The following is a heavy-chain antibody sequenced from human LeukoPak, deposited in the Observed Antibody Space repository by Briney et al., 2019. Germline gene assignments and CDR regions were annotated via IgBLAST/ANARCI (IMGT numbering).Heavy chain of an antibody. Sequence: RSLRLSCAASGFTFSSYGMHWVRQAPGKGLEWVAVISYDGSNKYYADSVQGRFTISRDNSKNTLYLQMNSLRAEDTAVYYCARVADPTAFYYGMDVWGQGTTVTVSS. V-gene: IGHV3-30*03. J-gene: IGHJ6*02. CDR1: GFTFSSYG. D-gene: IGHD2-15*01. CDR3: ARVADPTAFYYGMDV. CDR2: ISYDGSNK.